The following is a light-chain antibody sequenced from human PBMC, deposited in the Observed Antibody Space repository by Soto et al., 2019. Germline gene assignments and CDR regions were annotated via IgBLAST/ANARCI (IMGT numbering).Light chain of an antibody. CDR2: EVS. V-gene: IGLV2-23*02. Sequence: QSALTKPASVSGSPGQSITISCTGTSSDVGSYNLVSWYQQHPGKAPKLMIYEVSKRPSGVSNRFSGSKSGNTASLTISGLQAEDEADYYCCSYAGSSTSYVFGTGTKLTVL. J-gene: IGLJ1*01. CDR1: SSDVGSYNL. CDR3: CSYAGSSTSYV.